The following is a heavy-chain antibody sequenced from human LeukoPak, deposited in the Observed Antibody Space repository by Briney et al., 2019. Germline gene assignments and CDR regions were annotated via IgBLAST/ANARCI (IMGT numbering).Heavy chain of an antibody. J-gene: IGHJ4*02. Sequence: PGGSTRLSCAASGFILNNHAMTWVRQAPGKGLQWISVISGSGRTIEYEDSVKGRFTISRDNSKNTVSLQMNNLRVEDTAIYYCAKNVMVKRYIDYWGQGTPVTVSS. V-gene: IGHV3-23*01. CDR1: GFILNNHA. D-gene: IGHD5-18*01. CDR2: ISGSGRTI. CDR3: AKNVMVKRYIDY.